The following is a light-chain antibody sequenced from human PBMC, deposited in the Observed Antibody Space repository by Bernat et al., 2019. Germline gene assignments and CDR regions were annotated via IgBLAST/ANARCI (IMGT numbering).Light chain of an antibody. Sequence: DIQMTQSPSSLSASVGDRVTITCRASQGIRNELGWYQQKPGEAPKRLIFAASSLQSGVPSRFSGSGSGTEFTITISSLQPEDFATDYCLQHNSYPWAFGQGTKVEIK. CDR2: AAS. CDR3: LQHNSYPWA. CDR1: QGIRNE. J-gene: IGKJ1*01. V-gene: IGKV1-17*01.